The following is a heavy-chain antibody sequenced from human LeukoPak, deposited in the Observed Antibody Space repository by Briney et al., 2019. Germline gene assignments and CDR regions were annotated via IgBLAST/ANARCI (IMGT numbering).Heavy chain of an antibody. V-gene: IGHV3-23*01. CDR3: AKSSYYDTSGSYREYYFDY. CDR2: ISGTGGST. Sequence: QTGGSRRLSCAASGFTFSTYAMSWVRQAPGKGLEWFSAISGTGGSTYYADSVKGRFTISRDNSKNTLYLQMNSLRAEDTALYYCAKSSYYDTSGSYREYYFDYWGQGALVTVSS. J-gene: IGHJ4*02. D-gene: IGHD3-22*01. CDR1: GFTFSTYA.